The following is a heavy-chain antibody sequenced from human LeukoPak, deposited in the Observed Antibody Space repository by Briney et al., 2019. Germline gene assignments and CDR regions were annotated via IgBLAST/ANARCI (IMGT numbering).Heavy chain of an antibody. D-gene: IGHD3-22*01. Sequence: SVKVSCKVSGGTFSSYAISWVRQAPGQGLEWMGGIIPIFGTANYAQKFQGRVTITADESTSTAYMELSSLRSEDTAVYYCHYYDSSGSPYDAFDIWGQGTMVTVSS. CDR3: HYYDSSGSPYDAFDI. V-gene: IGHV1-69*13. CDR1: GGTFSSYA. J-gene: IGHJ3*02. CDR2: IIPIFGTA.